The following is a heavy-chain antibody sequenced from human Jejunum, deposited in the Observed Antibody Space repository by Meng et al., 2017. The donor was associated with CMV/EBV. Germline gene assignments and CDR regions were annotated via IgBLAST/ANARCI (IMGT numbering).Heavy chain of an antibody. CDR1: GYTFTAYY. V-gene: IGHV1-2*02. Sequence: GYTFTAYYIYWVRQAPGQGLEWMGWINPNSGGTDYAQKFKGKVTMTRDTSISTAYMELSSLRSDDTAFYYCARILSLTASWFDPWGQGTLVTVSS. CDR2: INPNSGGT. CDR3: ARILSLTASWFDP. J-gene: IGHJ5*02. D-gene: IGHD1-20*01.